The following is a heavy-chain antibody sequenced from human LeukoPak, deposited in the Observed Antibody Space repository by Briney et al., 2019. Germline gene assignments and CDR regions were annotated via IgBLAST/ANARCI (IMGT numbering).Heavy chain of an antibody. CDR2: INHSGST. Sequence: KPSETLSLTCAVYGGSSSGYYWSWIRQPPGKGLEWIGEINHSGSTNYNPSVKSRVTISVDTSKNQFSLKLSSVTAADTAVYYCASVGQCSGGSYYHFFDYWGQGTLVTVSS. V-gene: IGHV4-34*01. J-gene: IGHJ4*02. CDR3: ASVGQCSGGSYYHFFDY. D-gene: IGHD2-15*01. CDR1: GGSSSGYY.